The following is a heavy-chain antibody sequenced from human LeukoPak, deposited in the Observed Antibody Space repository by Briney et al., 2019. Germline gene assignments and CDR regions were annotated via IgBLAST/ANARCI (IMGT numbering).Heavy chain of an antibody. D-gene: IGHD5-24*01. CDR1: GFTFSSYG. V-gene: IGHV3-33*01. Sequence: GGSLRLSCAASGFTFSSYGMHWVRQAPGKGLEWVAVIWYDGSNKYYADSVKGRFTIARDNSKNTLYLQMNSLRAEDTAVYYCAREGRWLQPGAFDIWGQGTMVTVSS. CDR2: IWYDGSNK. J-gene: IGHJ3*02. CDR3: AREGRWLQPGAFDI.